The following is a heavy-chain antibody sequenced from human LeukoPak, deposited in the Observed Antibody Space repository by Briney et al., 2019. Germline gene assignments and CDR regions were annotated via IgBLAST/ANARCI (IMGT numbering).Heavy chain of an antibody. D-gene: IGHD3-22*01. CDR3: ARLQKTYYYDSSGYYGLGDY. J-gene: IGHJ4*02. Sequence: SETLSLTCTVSGGSLSSTSYYWSWIRQPPGKGLEWIGYIYYSGSTNYNPSLKSRVTISVDTSKNQFSLKLSSVTAADTAVYYCARLQKTYYYDSSGYYGLGDYWGQGTLVTVSS. CDR1: GGSLSSTSYY. V-gene: IGHV4-61*01. CDR2: IYYSGST.